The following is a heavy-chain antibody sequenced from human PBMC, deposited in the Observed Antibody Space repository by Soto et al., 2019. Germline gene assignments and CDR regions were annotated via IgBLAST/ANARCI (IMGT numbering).Heavy chain of an antibody. CDR1: VFHSPRNR. V-gene: IGHV3-7*01. CDR2: IKTDDREE. D-gene: IGHD3-10*01. J-gene: IGHJ4*02. Sequence: VTLRLYLTASVFHSPRNRMSWVRLAPGQRLEWLATIKTDDREEELVDSVKGRVSMSRGTAKNSVYLKMDGLRTEDTAVYYCGRDSGYGVGNSVNHYIDYWGQGSLVAIS. CDR3: GRDSGYGVGNSVNHYIDY.